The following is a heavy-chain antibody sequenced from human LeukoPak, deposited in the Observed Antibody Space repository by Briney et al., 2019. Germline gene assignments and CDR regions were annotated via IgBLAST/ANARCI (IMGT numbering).Heavy chain of an antibody. CDR3: ARDYLGYCDSSRCYSGYGMDV. J-gene: IGHJ6*02. D-gene: IGHD2-2*01. Sequence: PGESLRLSCAASGFSVSTNYINWVRQAPGKGLEWVSLIYGDDTTHFADSVTGRFAISRDNSKNTLYLQMNSLRVEDTAVYYCARDYLGYCDSSRCYSGYGMDVWGQGTTVTVSS. CDR2: IYGDDTT. CDR1: GFSVSTNY. V-gene: IGHV3-66*01.